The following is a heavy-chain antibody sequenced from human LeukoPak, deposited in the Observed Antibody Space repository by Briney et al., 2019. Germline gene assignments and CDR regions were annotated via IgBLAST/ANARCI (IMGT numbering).Heavy chain of an antibody. CDR2: ISSSGSTI. D-gene: IGHD6-19*01. CDR3: AREQSGTRGWYTVDY. CDR1: GFTFSDYY. J-gene: IGHJ4*02. Sequence: GGSLRLSCAASGFTFSDYYMSWIRQAPGKGLEWVSYISSSGSTIYYANSVRGRFTISRDNSKDTVYLQINGLRVEDTAVYYCAREQSGTRGWYTVDYWGQGTLVTVSS. V-gene: IGHV3-11*01.